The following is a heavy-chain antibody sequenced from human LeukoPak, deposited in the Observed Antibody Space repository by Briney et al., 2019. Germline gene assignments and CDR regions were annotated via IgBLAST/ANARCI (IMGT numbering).Heavy chain of an antibody. CDR1: GFIFSSYE. V-gene: IGHV3-48*03. Sequence: PGGSLRLSCAASGFIFSSYEMNWVRQAPGKGLEWLSYISSSGDIIYYADSVKGRFTISRDNARKSLYLQMNSLRAEDTAVYYCARGGLRYFDAGWFDPWGQGTLVTVSS. CDR3: ARGGLRYFDAGWFDP. CDR2: ISSSGDII. J-gene: IGHJ5*02. D-gene: IGHD3-9*01.